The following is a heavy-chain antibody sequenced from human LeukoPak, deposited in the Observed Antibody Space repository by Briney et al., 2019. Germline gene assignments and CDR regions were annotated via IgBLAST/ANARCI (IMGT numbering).Heavy chain of an antibody. Sequence: PGGSLRLSCAAPGFIVNRYAMSWVRQAPGKGLQWVAAIVGDGDGVTFYTNSVKGRFTISRDISKNTLYLQMNSLRAEDTAVYYCAKVGGNSGPGDYWGQGTLVTVSS. CDR3: AKVGGNSGPGDY. J-gene: IGHJ4*02. V-gene: IGHV3-23*01. D-gene: IGHD4-23*01. CDR2: IVGDGDGVT. CDR1: GFIVNRYA.